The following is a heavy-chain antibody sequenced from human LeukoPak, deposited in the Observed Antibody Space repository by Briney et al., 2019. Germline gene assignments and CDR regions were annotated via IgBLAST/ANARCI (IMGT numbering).Heavy chain of an antibody. CDR2: IGTAGDT. CDR3: ARAIEVRSCGFYM. CDR1: GFTFSTSG. Sequence: PWGSLSLSCAVSGFTFSTSGIHWVCQVIGKGLEWVSAIGTAGDTHYLGSVKGRFTISRENAKISLYLHMNSLRAGDTAVYFCARAIEVRSCGFYMWGKGNMHPVSS. J-gene: IGHJ3*02. D-gene: IGHD3-22*01. V-gene: IGHV3-13*04.